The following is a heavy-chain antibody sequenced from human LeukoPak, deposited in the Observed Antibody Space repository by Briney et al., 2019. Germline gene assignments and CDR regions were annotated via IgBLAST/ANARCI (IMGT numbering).Heavy chain of an antibody. CDR3: ARAATDCGGDCYYDY. Sequence: SETLSLTCTVSGGSISSYYWSWIRQPPGKGLEWIGYIYYSGSTYYNPSLKSRVTISVDTSKNQFSLKLSSVTAADTAVYYCARAATDCGGDCYYDYWGQGTLVTVSS. D-gene: IGHD2-21*02. V-gene: IGHV4-59*08. CDR1: GGSISSYY. CDR2: IYYSGST. J-gene: IGHJ4*02.